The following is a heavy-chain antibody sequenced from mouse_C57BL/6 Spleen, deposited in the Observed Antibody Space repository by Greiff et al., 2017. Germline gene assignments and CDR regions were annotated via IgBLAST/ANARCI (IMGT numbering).Heavy chain of an antibody. CDR3: AIYYGPGMDY. D-gene: IGHD2-1*01. Sequence: QVQLQQPGAELVRPGTSVKLSCKASGYTFPSYWMHWVKQRPGQGLEWIGVIDPSDSYTNYNQKFKGKATLTVDPSSSTAYMQLSSLTSEDSAVYYCAIYYGPGMDYWGQGTSVTVSS. V-gene: IGHV1-59*01. CDR2: IDPSDSYT. J-gene: IGHJ4*01. CDR1: GYTFPSYW.